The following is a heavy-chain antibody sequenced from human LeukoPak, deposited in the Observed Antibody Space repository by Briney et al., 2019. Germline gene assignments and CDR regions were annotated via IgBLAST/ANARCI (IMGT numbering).Heavy chain of an antibody. Sequence: SETLSLTCTVSGGFIRSYYWSWIRHPPGKGLVWIGHIYYSGSTNYNPSLKSRVTISVDTSKNQFSLKLSSVTAADTAVYYCARAMTGAGTFDRFDPWGQGTLVIVSS. CDR1: GGFIRSYY. V-gene: IGHV4-59*12. CDR3: ARAMTGAGTFDRFDP. J-gene: IGHJ5*02. D-gene: IGHD6-13*01. CDR2: IYYSGST.